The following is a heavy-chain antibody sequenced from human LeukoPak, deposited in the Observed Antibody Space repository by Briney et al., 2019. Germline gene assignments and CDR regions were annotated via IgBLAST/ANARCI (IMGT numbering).Heavy chain of an antibody. J-gene: IGHJ4*02. CDR3: ARSLTAAAGDY. D-gene: IGHD6-25*01. CDR1: GYSFSTNW. V-gene: IGHV5-51*01. CDR2: IYPADSDI. Sequence: GESLKISCKASGYSFSTNWIGWVRQIPGKGLEWMAIIYPADSDIRYSPSFQGQVTISADKSISTAYLQWSSLKASDTAMYYCARSLTAAAGDYWGQGTLVTVSS.